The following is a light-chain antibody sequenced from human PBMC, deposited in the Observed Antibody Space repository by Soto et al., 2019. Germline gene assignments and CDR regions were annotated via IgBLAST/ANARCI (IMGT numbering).Light chain of an antibody. CDR3: RRYVRPLT. J-gene: IGKJ4*01. CDR1: QSVGTSY. CDR2: GVS. V-gene: IGKV3-20*01. Sequence: EILLAQSPGTLSLSPGERATLSCRASQSVGTSYLAWYQQKPGQAPRLLMYGVSSRSTGIPDRFSGSGSGTDFPFPISRGEPEDFAVYSGRRYVRPLTFAGGT.